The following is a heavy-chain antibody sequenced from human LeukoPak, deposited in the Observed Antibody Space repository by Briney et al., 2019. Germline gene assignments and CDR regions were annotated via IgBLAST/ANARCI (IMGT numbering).Heavy chain of an antibody. V-gene: IGHV4-30-2*01. CDR2: SYHTGKT. CDR3: ASPDQKAAFDL. CDR1: GDSLTSGAYY. Sequence: PSETLSLTCSVSGDSLTSGAYYWTWIRQTPGEGLEWIGNSYHTGKTHYNPSFKSRLTISVDRSKNQFSLRLTSVTAADTAVYYCASPDQKAAFDLWGQGTMVTVSS. J-gene: IGHJ3*01.